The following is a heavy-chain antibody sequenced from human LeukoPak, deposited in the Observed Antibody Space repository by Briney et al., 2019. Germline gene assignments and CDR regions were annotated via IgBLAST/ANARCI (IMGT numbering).Heavy chain of an antibody. D-gene: IGHD2-2*01. Sequence: PGGSLRLSCAASGFTFSSYAMNWVRQAPGKGLEWVSASGGGGGSTYYADSVKGRFTISRDNSKNTLYLQMNSLRAEDTAVYYCARGKYCSSSCFFMDYWFDPWGQGTLVTVSS. CDR3: ARGKYCSSSCFFMDYWFDP. J-gene: IGHJ5*02. CDR2: SGGGGGST. V-gene: IGHV3-23*01. CDR1: GFTFSSYA.